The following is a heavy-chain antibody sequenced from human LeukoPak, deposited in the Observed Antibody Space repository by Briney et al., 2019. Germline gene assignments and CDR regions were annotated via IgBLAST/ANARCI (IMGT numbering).Heavy chain of an antibody. Sequence: ASVKVSCKASGGTFISYAISWVRQAPGQGLEWMGGIIPIFGTANYAQKFQGRVTITADESTSTAYMELSSLRSEDTAVYYCARKSIAVAGTGFDYWGQGTLVTVSS. CDR1: GGTFISYA. CDR2: IIPIFGTA. D-gene: IGHD6-19*01. CDR3: ARKSIAVAGTGFDY. V-gene: IGHV1-69*13. J-gene: IGHJ4*02.